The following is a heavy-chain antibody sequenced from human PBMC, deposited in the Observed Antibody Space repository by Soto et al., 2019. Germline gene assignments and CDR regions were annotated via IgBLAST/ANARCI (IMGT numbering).Heavy chain of an antibody. Sequence: EVQLVESGGVVVQPGGSLRLSCAASGFTFDDYAMHWVRQAPGKGLEWVSLISWDGGSTYYADSVKGRFTISRDNSKNSLYLQMNSLRAEDTALYYCAKDIGDADCGGDCPSYYYYYGMDVWGQGTTVTVSS. D-gene: IGHD2-21*02. CDR3: AKDIGDADCGGDCPSYYYYYGMDV. CDR1: GFTFDDYA. CDR2: ISWDGGST. V-gene: IGHV3-43D*04. J-gene: IGHJ6*02.